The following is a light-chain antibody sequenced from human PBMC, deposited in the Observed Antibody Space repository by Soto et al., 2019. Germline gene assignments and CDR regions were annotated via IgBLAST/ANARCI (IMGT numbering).Light chain of an antibody. CDR3: QQYNNWPIT. J-gene: IGKJ5*01. CDR1: QSVSSD. Sequence: EVVMTQSPATLSVSPGERATLSCRASQSVSSDLAWYHQKPGQAPGLLIYGASTRATGIPGRFSGSGSGTEFTLTISSLQSEDFAVYFCQQYNNWPITFGQGTRLEIK. CDR2: GAS. V-gene: IGKV3-15*01.